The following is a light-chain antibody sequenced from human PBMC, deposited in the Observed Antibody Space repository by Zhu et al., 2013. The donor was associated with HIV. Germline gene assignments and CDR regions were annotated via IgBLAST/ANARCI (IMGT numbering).Light chain of an antibody. V-gene: IGKV1-5*01. J-gene: IGKJ3*01. Sequence: IQLTQSPSTLSASVGDRVTITCRASQTVDIWLAWYQQKPGKVPKVLIYDASTLASGVPSRFTGSGSGTEFTLTISSLRPDDFATYYCQHYYIYPLTFGPGTKVDVK. CDR1: QTVDIW. CDR2: DAS. CDR3: QHYYIYPLT.